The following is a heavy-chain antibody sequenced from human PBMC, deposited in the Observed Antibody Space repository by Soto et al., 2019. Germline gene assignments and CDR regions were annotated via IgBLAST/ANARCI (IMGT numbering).Heavy chain of an antibody. CDR2: IIPIFGTA. CDR3: ARRIAARPSWFDP. CDR1: GGTFSSYA. J-gene: IGHJ5*02. V-gene: IGHV1-69*13. D-gene: IGHD6-6*01. Sequence: SVKVSCKASGGTFSSYAISWVRQAPGQGLEWMGGIIPIFGTANYAQKFQGRVTITADESTSTAYMELSSLRSEDTAVYYCARRIAARPSWFDPWGQGTLVTVSS.